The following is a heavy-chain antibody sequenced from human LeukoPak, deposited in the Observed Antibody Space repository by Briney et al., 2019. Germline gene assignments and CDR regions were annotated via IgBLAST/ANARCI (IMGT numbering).Heavy chain of an antibody. CDR2: INPSGGST. CDR1: GYAFTSYY. CDR3: ARDRGVGATIYWFDP. Sequence: ASVKVSCKASGYAFTSYYMHWVRQAPGQGLEWMGIINPSGGSTSYAQKFQGRVTMTRDMSTSTVYMELSSLRSGDTAVYYCARDRGVGATIYWFDPWGQGTLVTVSS. V-gene: IGHV1-46*01. J-gene: IGHJ5*02. D-gene: IGHD1-26*01.